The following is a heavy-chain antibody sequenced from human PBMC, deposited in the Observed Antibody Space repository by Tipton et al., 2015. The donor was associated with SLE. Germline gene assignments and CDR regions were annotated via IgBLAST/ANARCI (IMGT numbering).Heavy chain of an antibody. CDR3: ASLRVLWGYFDY. D-gene: IGHD4/OR15-4a*01. J-gene: IGHJ4*02. V-gene: IGHV4-34*01. Sequence: TLSLTCAVYGGSFSGYYWSWIRQPPGKGLEWVGEINHSGITNYNPSLKSRVTISIDTSKNQFSLRLSSVTAADTAVYYCASLRVLWGYFDYWGQGTLVTVSS. CDR2: INHSGIT. CDR1: GGSFSGYY.